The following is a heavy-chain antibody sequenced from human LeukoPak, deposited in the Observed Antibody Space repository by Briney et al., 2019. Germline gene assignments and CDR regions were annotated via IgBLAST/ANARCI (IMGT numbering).Heavy chain of an antibody. CDR2: ISGSGSST. CDR3: ARAYSIIRGLVDY. J-gene: IGHJ4*02. D-gene: IGHD3-10*01. CDR1: GFTFITYA. Sequence: GGSLRLSCAASGFTFITYAMSWVRQAPGKGLEWVSAISGSGSSTYYVDSVKGRFTISRDNSKNTLYLQMNSLRAEDTAVYYCARAYSIIRGLVDYWGQGTLVTVSS. V-gene: IGHV3-23*01.